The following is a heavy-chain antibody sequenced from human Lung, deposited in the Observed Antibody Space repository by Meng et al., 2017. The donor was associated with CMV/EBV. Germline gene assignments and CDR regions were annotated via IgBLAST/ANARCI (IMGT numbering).Heavy chain of an antibody. Sequence: SXTLSLXCTVSGGSISSSSYYWGWSRQPPGKGLEWIGSIYYSGSTYYNPSLKSRVTISVDTSKNQFSLKLSSVTAADTAVYYCAGLCIVVVPAAICPMEVRXQGTXVTVSS. J-gene: IGHJ6*02. V-gene: IGHV4-39*01. CDR1: GGSISSSSYY. D-gene: IGHD2-2*01. CDR2: IYYSGST. CDR3: AGLCIVVVPAAICPMEV.